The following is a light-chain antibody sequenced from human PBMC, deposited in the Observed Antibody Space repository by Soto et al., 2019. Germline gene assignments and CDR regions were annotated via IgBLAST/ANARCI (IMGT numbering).Light chain of an antibody. J-gene: IGLJ2*01. V-gene: IGLV2-14*01. Sequence: QSALTQPASVSGSPGQSITISCTGTSRDVGYYNYVSWYQQHPGKAPKLMIYDVSNRPSGVSNRFSGSKSGNTASLTISGLQAEDEADYYCSSYTTSATGVFGGGTKVTVL. CDR3: SSYTTSATGV. CDR1: SRDVGYYNY. CDR2: DVS.